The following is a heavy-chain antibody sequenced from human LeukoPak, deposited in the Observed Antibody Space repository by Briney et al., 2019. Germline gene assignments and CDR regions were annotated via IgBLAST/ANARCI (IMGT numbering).Heavy chain of an antibody. D-gene: IGHD3-9*01. CDR2: IYYNGST. CDR3: ARGDYDILTGYYRDFDY. Sequence: SETLSLTCTVSGGSISSYYWSWIRQPPGKGLEWIGYIYYNGSTNYNPSLKSRVTISVDTSKNQFSLKLSSVTAADTAVYYCARGDYDILTGYYRDFDYWGQGTLVTVSS. V-gene: IGHV4-59*01. J-gene: IGHJ4*02. CDR1: GGSISSYY.